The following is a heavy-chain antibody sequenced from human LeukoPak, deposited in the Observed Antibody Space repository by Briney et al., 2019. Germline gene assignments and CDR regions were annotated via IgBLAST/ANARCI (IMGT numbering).Heavy chain of an antibody. J-gene: IGHJ4*02. CDR3: ARRDGPYSYDSSGYFDY. V-gene: IGHV5-51*01. CDR2: IYPGDSNT. CDR1: GYSFTNYW. D-gene: IGHD3-22*01. Sequence: GESLKISCKGSGYSFTNYWIGWVRQMPGKGLGWMGIIYPGDSNTSYSPSFQGQVTISADKSISTAYLQWSSLMASDSAMYYCARRDGPYSYDSSGYFDYWGQGTLVTVSS.